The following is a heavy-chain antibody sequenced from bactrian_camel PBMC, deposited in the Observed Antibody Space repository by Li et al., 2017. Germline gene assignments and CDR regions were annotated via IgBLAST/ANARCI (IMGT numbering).Heavy chain of an antibody. V-gene: IGHV3S31*01. CDR3: AVATSYRYYLNFPLGEVTYKY. Sequence: VQLVESGGGLVQPGGSLRVSCAASGFTFSNYAMKWVRQAPGKGLEWISTITSGGRATYYGDSVKGRSAIARDNAESTLYLQMNSLEPEDTAMYYCAVATSYRYYLNFPLGEVTYKYWGQGTQVTVS. CDR2: ITSGGRAT. CDR1: GFTFSNYA. D-gene: IGHD2*01. J-gene: IGHJ4*01.